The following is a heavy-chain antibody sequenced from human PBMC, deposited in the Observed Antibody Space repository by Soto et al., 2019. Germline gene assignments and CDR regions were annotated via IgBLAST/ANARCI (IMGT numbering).Heavy chain of an antibody. CDR2: ISGSGTST. J-gene: IGHJ4*02. CDR3: TRFATYYDSSGFLY. Sequence: PGGSLRLSCAASGFTFSSYAMSWVRQAPGEGLEWVSSISGSGTSTYYADSVKGRFTISRDNSKNTMYLQMNSLTAEDTAVYYCTRFATYYDSSGFLYWGQGTLVTVSS. CDR1: GFTFSSYA. D-gene: IGHD3-22*01. V-gene: IGHV3-23*01.